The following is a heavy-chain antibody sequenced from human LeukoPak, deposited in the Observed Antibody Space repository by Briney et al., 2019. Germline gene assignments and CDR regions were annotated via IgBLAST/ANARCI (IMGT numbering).Heavy chain of an antibody. Sequence: SETLSLTCTVSGGSISSYYWSWIRQPPGKGLEWIGYIYYSGSTNYNPSLKSRVTISVDTSKNQFSLKLRSVTAADTAVYYCARAPGDYVWGSYRSRAFDIWGQGTMVTVSS. CDR3: ARAPGDYVWGSYRSRAFDI. D-gene: IGHD3-16*02. J-gene: IGHJ3*02. CDR1: GGSISSYY. CDR2: IYYSGST. V-gene: IGHV4-59*01.